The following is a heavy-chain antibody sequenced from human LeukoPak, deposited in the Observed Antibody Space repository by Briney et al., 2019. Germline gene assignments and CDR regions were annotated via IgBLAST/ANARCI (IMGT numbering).Heavy chain of an antibody. CDR3: ARGLGEGYPDH. Sequence: PAETLSLTCAVYGGSFRGYYWSWIRQPPGKGLEWIGEIHYTGATNYKPSLKSRVTISGDTPKNQFSLKVSSVTAADTAVYYCARGLGEGYPDHWGQGTVVTVSP. CDR1: GGSFRGYY. CDR2: IHYTGAT. D-gene: IGHD5-12*01. V-gene: IGHV4-34*01. J-gene: IGHJ4*02.